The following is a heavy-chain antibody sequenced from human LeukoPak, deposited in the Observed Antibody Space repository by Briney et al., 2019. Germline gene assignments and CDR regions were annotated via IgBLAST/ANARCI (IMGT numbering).Heavy chain of an antibody. CDR2: ISWGSGNI. D-gene: IGHD5-12*01. Sequence: PGGSLRLSCAVSGFTFDDYVIHWVRQVPGKGLEWVSGISWGSGNIGYADSVKGRFTISRDNAKNSLFLQMNSLAAEDTALYYCAKDRLATEYYYYYGLDVWGQGTTVTVSS. V-gene: IGHV3-9*01. CDR3: AKDRLATEYYYYYGLDV. CDR1: GFTFDDYV. J-gene: IGHJ6*02.